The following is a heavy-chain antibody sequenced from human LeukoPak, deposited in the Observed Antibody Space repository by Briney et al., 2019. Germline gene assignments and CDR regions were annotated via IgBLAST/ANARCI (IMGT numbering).Heavy chain of an antibody. V-gene: IGHV3-23*01. D-gene: IGHD2-15*01. CDR2: ISGSGGST. J-gene: IGHJ4*02. CDR1: GFTFSSYA. CDR3: AKVPRYCSGGSCYGGRFDY. Sequence: GGSLRLSCAASGFTFSSYAMSWVRQAPGKGLEWVSAISGSGGSTYYADSVKGRFTISRDNSRDTLYLQMDSLRAEDTAVYYCAKVPRYCSGGSCYGGRFDYWGQGTLVTVSP.